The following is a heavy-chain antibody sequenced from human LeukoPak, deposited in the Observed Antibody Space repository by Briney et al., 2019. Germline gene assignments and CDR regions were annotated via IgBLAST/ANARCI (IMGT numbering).Heavy chain of an antibody. V-gene: IGHV3-7*01. CDR3: AREGIAAAGSWFDP. J-gene: IGHJ5*02. CDR2: IKQDGSEK. Sequence: QPGGSLRLSCAASGFTFSSYWMSWVRQAPGKGLEWVANIKQDGSEKYYVDSVKGRFTISRDNAKNSLYLQMNSLRAEDTAVYYCAREGIAAAGSWFDPWGQGTLVTVSS. CDR1: GFTFSSYW. D-gene: IGHD6-13*01.